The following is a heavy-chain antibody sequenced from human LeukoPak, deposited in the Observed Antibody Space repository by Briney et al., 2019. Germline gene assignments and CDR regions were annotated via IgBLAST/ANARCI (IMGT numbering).Heavy chain of an antibody. CDR1: GYTFTSYG. V-gene: IGHV1-18*01. Sequence: ASVKVSCKASGYTFTSYGISWVRQAPGQGLEWMGWISAYNSNTNYAQKLQGRVTMTTDTSTSTAYMELRSLRSDDTAVYYCARYYYDSSGYYYPDYWGQGTLVTVSS. J-gene: IGHJ4*02. D-gene: IGHD3-22*01. CDR3: ARYYYDSSGYYYPDY. CDR2: ISAYNSNT.